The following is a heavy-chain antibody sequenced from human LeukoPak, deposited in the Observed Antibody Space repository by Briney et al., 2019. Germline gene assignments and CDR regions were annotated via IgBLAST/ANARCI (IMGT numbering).Heavy chain of an antibody. CDR2: INPHTGAA. CDR3: ERGKSGYSP. V-gene: IGHV1-2*02. CDR1: GYTFIENY. Sequence: GASVKVSCKVSGYTFIENYIHWVRQAPGQGLEWMGLINPHTGAANYSQKFQGRVTMTRDTSISTAYMHLTRLKFDDTAVYYCERGKSGYSPWGQGTPVTVSS. J-gene: IGHJ4*02. D-gene: IGHD3-3*01.